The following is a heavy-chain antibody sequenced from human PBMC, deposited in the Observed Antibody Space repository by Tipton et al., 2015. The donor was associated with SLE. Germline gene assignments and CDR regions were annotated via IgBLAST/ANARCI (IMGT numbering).Heavy chain of an antibody. Sequence: TLSLTCTVSGGSINTYTFYWGWIRQPPAKGLEWIGSMHYTGNTYYNPSLQSRVTISVDRSEIRFSLKLNSVTAADTAVYYCSRGPTSTSIAIRRPNLGARYYYYGLDVWGQGTTVTVSS. CDR2: MHYTGNT. CDR1: GGSINTYTFY. V-gene: IGHV4-39*07. D-gene: IGHD6-6*01. CDR3: SRGPTSTSIAIRRPNLGARYYYYGLDV. J-gene: IGHJ6*02.